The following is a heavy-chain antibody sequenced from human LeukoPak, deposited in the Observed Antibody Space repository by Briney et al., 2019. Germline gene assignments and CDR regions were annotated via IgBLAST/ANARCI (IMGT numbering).Heavy chain of an antibody. J-gene: IGHJ6*02. CDR2: ISGSGGNT. CDR3: ARDPEGMDV. D-gene: IGHD1-14*01. Sequence: GGSLRLSCAASGFTFSNYAMSWVRQAPGKGLEWVSAISGSGGNTYYTDSVKGRFTISRDNSKNTLFLQMNSLRAEDTAVYYCARDPEGMDVWGQGTTVTVSS. V-gene: IGHV3-23*01. CDR1: GFTFSNYA.